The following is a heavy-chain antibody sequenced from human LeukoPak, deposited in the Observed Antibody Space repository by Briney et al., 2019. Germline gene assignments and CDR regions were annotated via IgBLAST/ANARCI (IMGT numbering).Heavy chain of an antibody. V-gene: IGHV1-24*01. CDR3: ATASEVPGTGGNNWFDP. CDR1: GYTLTELS. Sequence: ASVKVSCKVSGYTLTELSMHWVRQAPGKGLEWMGGFDPEDGETIYAQKFQGRVTMTEDTSTDTAYMELSSLRSEDTAVYYCATASEVPGTGGNNWFDPWGQGTLVTVSS. J-gene: IGHJ5*02. D-gene: IGHD1-7*01. CDR2: FDPEDGET.